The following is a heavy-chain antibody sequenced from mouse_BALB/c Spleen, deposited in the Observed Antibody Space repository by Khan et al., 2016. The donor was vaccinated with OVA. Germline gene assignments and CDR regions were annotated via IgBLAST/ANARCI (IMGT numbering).Heavy chain of an antibody. V-gene: IGHV1S81*02. D-gene: IGHD1-1*02. CDR3: ARGVCGSFAY. Sequence: VQLQQSGAELVKPGASVKLSCKASGYTFTSYWMHWVKQRPGQGLAWIGYINPSDGRAHYNENFKTKATLTVDKSSSTAYLQLSSLTDEDSAVYDSARGVCGSFAYWGQGTLVTVSA. CDR2: INPSDGRA. J-gene: IGHJ3*01. CDR1: GYTFTSYW.